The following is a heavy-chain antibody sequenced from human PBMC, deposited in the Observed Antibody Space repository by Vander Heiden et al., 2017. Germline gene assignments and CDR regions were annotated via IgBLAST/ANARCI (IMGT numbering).Heavy chain of an antibody. CDR2: ISSTSTYI. CDR3: ARVYDSSGYSPPFGY. D-gene: IGHD3-22*01. Sequence: VQLVESGGGLVKPGGSLRLSCAASGFAFSTYTMNWVRQAPGKGLEWVSSISSTSTYIYYADSVKGRFTISRDNARNSLYLQMNSLRAEDTAVYYCARVYDSSGYSPPFGYWGQGTLVTVSS. V-gene: IGHV3-21*01. CDR1: GFAFSTYT. J-gene: IGHJ4*02.